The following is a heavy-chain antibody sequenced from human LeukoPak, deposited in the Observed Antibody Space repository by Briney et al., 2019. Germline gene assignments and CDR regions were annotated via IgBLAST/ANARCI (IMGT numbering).Heavy chain of an antibody. Sequence: ASVKVSCKASGYTFTSYGISWVRQAPGQGLEWMGWISAYNGNTNYAQKLQGRVTMTTDTSTSTAYMELRSLRSDDTAVYYCARTVEFWSGYKPPHFDYWGQGTLVTVSS. V-gene: IGHV1-18*01. J-gene: IGHJ4*02. CDR3: ARTVEFWSGYKPPHFDY. D-gene: IGHD3-3*01. CDR2: ISAYNGNT. CDR1: GYTFTSYG.